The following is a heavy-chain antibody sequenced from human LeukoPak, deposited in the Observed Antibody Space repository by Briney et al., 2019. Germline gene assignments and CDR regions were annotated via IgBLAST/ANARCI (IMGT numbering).Heavy chain of an antibody. Sequence: PGGSLRLSCAASGFTFSSYGMHWVRQAPGKGLEWVAFIRYDGSNKYYADSVKGRFTISRDNSKNTLYLQMNSLRAEDMALYYCAKDIASSYYYYYMDVWGKGTTVTVSS. J-gene: IGHJ6*03. D-gene: IGHD3-16*02. CDR1: GFTFSSYG. CDR2: IRYDGSNK. V-gene: IGHV3-30*02. CDR3: AKDIASSYYYYYMDV.